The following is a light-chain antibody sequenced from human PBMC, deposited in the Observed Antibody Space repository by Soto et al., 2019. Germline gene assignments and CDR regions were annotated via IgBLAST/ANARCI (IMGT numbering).Light chain of an antibody. J-gene: IGLJ1*01. CDR2: DVS. CDR1: SSDIGAYNY. Sequence: LTQPASVSGSPGQSITISCTGTSSDIGAYNYVSWYQQHPGKAPKLIIYDVSNRPSGVSNRFSGSKSDNTASLAISGLQPEDEADYYCCSYTSTYTRVFGTGTKVTVL. CDR3: CSYTSTYTRV. V-gene: IGLV2-14*01.